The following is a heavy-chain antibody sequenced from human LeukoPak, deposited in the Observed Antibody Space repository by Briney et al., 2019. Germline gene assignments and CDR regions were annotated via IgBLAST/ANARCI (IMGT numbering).Heavy chain of an antibody. CDR2: ISAYNGNT. CDR1: GYSFTSYG. CDR3: ARDPCSSTSCYSYYYGMDV. J-gene: IGHJ6*02. D-gene: IGHD2-2*02. Sequence: GASVKVSCKASGYSFTSYGISWVRQAPGQGLEWMGWISAYNGNTNYAQKLQGRVTMTTDTSTSTAYMELRSLRSDDTAVYYCARDPCSSTSCYSYYYGMDVWGQGTTVTVSS. V-gene: IGHV1-18*01.